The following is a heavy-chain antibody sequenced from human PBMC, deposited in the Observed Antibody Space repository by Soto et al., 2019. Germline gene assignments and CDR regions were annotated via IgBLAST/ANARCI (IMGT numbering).Heavy chain of an antibody. CDR1: GFTFSSHA. Sequence: PGGSLTLSCAVSGFTFSSHAMHWVRQAPGKGLEWVTLISSDGSNKYYADSVKGRFTTSRDNSKNTMYLQVNSLRAEDTAVYYCAKDHGPYGDGLDYWGQGTLVTVSS. V-gene: IGHV3-30-3*01. CDR2: ISSDGSNK. CDR3: AKDHGPYGDGLDY. J-gene: IGHJ4*02. D-gene: IGHD4-17*01.